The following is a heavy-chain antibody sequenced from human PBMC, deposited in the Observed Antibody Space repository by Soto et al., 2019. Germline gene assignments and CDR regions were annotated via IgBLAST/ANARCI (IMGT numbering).Heavy chain of an antibody. CDR3: ARGRRGSGRLDPQDRKNWFDP. CDR2: INHSGST. D-gene: IGHD3-10*01. V-gene: IGHV4-34*01. Sequence: QVQLQQWGAGLLKPSETLSLTCAVYGGSFSGYYWSWIRQPPGKGLEWIGEINHSGSTNYNPSLKSRVTISVDTSKNQFSLKLSSVTAADTAVYYCARGRRGSGRLDPQDRKNWFDPWGQGTLVTVSS. CDR1: GGSFSGYY. J-gene: IGHJ5*02.